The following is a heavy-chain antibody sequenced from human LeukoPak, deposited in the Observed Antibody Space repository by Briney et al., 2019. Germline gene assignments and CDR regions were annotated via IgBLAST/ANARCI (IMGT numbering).Heavy chain of an antibody. D-gene: IGHD2-2*01. J-gene: IGHJ6*03. CDR1: GYSISSGYY. CDR2: ICHSGST. Sequence: SSETLSLTCSVSGYSISSGYYSGWPRQTPGKGLDWIGRICHSGSTYYNPPLKSRVTISVDTSKNQFSLKLSSVTAADTAVYYCARDWPPRYCSSTSCYDYYYYMDVWGKGTTVTVSS. V-gene: IGHV4-38-2*02. CDR3: ARDWPPRYCSSTSCYDYYYYMDV.